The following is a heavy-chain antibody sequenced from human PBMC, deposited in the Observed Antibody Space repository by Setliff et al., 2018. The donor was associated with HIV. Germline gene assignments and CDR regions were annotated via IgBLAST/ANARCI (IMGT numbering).Heavy chain of an antibody. CDR3: ARDWEFLDYYDSSGHPEYSFDY. Sequence: SVKVSCKASGGTFSSYTISWVRQAPGQGLEWMGRIIPILGIANYAQKFQGRVTITADESTSTAYMELSSLRPEDTAVYYCARDWEFLDYYDSSGHPEYSFDYWGQGTLVTVSS. J-gene: IGHJ4*02. D-gene: IGHD3-22*01. CDR2: IIPILGIA. V-gene: IGHV1-69*04. CDR1: GGTFSSYT.